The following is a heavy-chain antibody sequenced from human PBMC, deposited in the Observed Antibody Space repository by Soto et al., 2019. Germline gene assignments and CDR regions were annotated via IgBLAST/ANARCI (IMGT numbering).Heavy chain of an antibody. J-gene: IGHJ3*02. V-gene: IGHV3-72*01. CDR2: SRSKANRFTT. Sequence: EVQLVESGGGLVQPGGSLRLSCATSGFTFSDHYMDWFRQAPGKGLEWVGRSRSKANRFTTQYAPSVEGRFTMSRDASKASLYLQMNSLKIADTAVYYCARGFNSFDIWGQGTMVTVSS. CDR1: GFTFSDHY. CDR3: ARGFNSFDI.